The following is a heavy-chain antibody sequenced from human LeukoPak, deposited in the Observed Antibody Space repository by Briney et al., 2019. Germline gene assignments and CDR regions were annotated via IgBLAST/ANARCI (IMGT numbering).Heavy chain of an antibody. Sequence: SETLSLTCAVYGGSFSGYYWSWIRQPPGKGLEWIGEINHSGSTNYNPSLKSRVTISVDTSKNQPSLKLSSVTAADTAVYYCARGYYYDSSGYSDPFDYWGQGTLVTVSS. CDR1: GGSFSGYY. V-gene: IGHV4-34*01. CDR2: INHSGST. D-gene: IGHD3-22*01. CDR3: ARGYYYDSSGYSDPFDY. J-gene: IGHJ4*02.